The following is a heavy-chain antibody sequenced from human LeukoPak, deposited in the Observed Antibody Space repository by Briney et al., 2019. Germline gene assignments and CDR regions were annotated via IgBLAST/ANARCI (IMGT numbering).Heavy chain of an antibody. J-gene: IGHJ4*02. V-gene: IGHV1-69*13. CDR1: GYIFTRYD. Sequence: SVKVSCKTSGYIFTRYDINWVRQAPGQGLEWMGGIIPIFGTANYAQKFQGRVTITADESTSTAYMELSSLRSEDTAVYYCARTLRFLEWLPNSPLGYWGQGTLVTVSS. CDR2: IIPIFGTA. CDR3: ARTLRFLEWLPNSPLGY. D-gene: IGHD3-3*01.